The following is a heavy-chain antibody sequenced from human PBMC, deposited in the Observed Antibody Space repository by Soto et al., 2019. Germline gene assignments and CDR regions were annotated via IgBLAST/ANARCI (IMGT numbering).Heavy chain of an antibody. J-gene: IGHJ4*02. D-gene: IGHD3-3*01. CDR2: ITWNSRVL. CDR3: AKGRYDFWSPYYFDS. V-gene: IGHV3-9*01. CDR1: GLNFDAFA. Sequence: PGGSLRLSCVGTGLNFDAFAMHWVRQAPGKGLEWVSRITWNSRVLAYADSVKGRFTISRDNARNSLYLQMDSLRDEDTALYYCAKGRYDFWSPYYFDSWGQGTLVTVSS.